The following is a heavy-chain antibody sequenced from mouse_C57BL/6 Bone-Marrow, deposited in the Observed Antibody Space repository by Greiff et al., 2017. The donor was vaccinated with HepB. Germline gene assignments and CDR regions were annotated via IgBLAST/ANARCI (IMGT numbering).Heavy chain of an antibody. CDR3: TTGRGYAMTT. CDR2: IDPENGDT. J-gene: IGHJ4*01. Sequence: EVQLQQSGAELVRPGASVKLSCTASGFNIKDDYMHWVKQRPEQGLEWIGWIDPENGDTEYASKFQGKATITADTSSNTAYLQLSSLTSEDTAVYYCTTGRGYAMTTGVKEPQSPSPQ. CDR1: GFNIKDDY. V-gene: IGHV14-4*01.